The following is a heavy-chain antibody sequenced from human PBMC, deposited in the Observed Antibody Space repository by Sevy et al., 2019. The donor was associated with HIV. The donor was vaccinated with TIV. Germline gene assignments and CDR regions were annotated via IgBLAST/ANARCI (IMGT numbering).Heavy chain of an antibody. CDR2: LYNNIGST. CDR1: DDSINSYY. V-gene: IGHV4-59*08. D-gene: IGHD6-13*01. CDR3: ARGAVVIGTAATPVLDF. J-gene: IGHJ4*02. Sequence: SETLSLTCTVSDDSINSYYWSWIRQPPGKGLEWIGYLYNNIGSTSYSAALTSRVTISVDTSKNQFSLKLTSVTAADTAVYYCARGAVVIGTAATPVLDFWGRGSLVTVPS.